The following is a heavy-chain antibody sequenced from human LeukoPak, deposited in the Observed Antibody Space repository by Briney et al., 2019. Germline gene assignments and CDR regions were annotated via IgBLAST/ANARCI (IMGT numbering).Heavy chain of an antibody. V-gene: IGHV3-23*01. CDR3: ARDAWGYYDSSGYSFGSQYYMDV. CDR2: ISGGGHST. Sequence: PGGSPRLSCAASGFTFSDHAMTWVRQAPGKGLEWVSAISGGGHSTYYADSVRGRFTISRDNSKNTLSLQMNSLTAEDTAFYFCARDAWGYYDSSGYSFGSQYYMDVWGRGTTVTVSS. CDR1: GFTFSDHA. D-gene: IGHD3-22*01. J-gene: IGHJ6*03.